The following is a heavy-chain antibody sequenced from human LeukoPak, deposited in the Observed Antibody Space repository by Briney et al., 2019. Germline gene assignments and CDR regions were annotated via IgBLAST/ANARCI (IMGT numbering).Heavy chain of an antibody. Sequence: GGSLRLSCAASGFTFSSYAMSWVRQAPGKGLEWVSAISGSGGSTYYADSVKGRFTISRDNSKNTLYLQMNSLRAEDTAVYYCAKNPLSRIAARPVKELKSVLYYYYYMDVWGKGTTVTVSS. J-gene: IGHJ6*03. CDR1: GFTFSSYA. CDR2: ISGSGGST. V-gene: IGHV3-23*01. D-gene: IGHD6-6*01. CDR3: AKNPLSRIAARPVKELKSVLYYYYYMDV.